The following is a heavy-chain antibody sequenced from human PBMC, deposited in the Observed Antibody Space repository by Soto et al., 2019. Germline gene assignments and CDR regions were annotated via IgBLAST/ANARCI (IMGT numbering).Heavy chain of an antibody. J-gene: IGHJ6*02. CDR2: ITGSGGTT. CDR3: AVEVVPYAISYYYGMDV. Sequence: PGGSLRLSCAASGFTFSTYAMSWVRQAPGKGLEWVSAITGSGGTTYYADSVKGRFTISRDNSKNTLYLQMNSLRAEDTAVYYCAVEVVPYAISYYYGMDVWGQGTTVTVSS. CDR1: GFTFSTYA. D-gene: IGHD2-2*02. V-gene: IGHV3-23*01.